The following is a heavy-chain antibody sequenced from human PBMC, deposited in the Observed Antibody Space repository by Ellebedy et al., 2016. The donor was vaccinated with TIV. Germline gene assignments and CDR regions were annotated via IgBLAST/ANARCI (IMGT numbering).Heavy chain of an antibody. J-gene: IGHJ4*02. V-gene: IGHV3-7*01. CDR1: GFTFSNYW. Sequence: GESLKISYVASGFTFSNYWMSWVRQAPGKGLEWVANIKQDASERYYVDSVKGRFSISRDNAKNSIYLQMNSLRDEDTAVYYCARDQWLGRAYYFDSWGQGILLIVSS. CDR3: ARDQWLGRAYYFDS. CDR2: IKQDASER. D-gene: IGHD6-19*01.